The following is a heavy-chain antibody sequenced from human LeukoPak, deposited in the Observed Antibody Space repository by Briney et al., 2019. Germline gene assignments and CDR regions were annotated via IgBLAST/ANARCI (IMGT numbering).Heavy chain of an antibody. D-gene: IGHD4-17*01. J-gene: IGHJ3*02. CDR1: GFTFSAYA. CDR2: IRGGGGSA. V-gene: IGHV3-23*01. Sequence: GGSLRLSCTASGFTFSAYAMMWVRQAPGKGPEWVPAIRGGGGSAFYADSVKGRFTISRDNSKYTLFLQMNSLRAEDTAVYYCARDPNGDYIGAFDMWGPGTMVTVSS. CDR3: ARDPNGDYIGAFDM.